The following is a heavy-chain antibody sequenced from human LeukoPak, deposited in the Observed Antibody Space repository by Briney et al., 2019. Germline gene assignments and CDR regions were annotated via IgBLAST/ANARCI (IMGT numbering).Heavy chain of an antibody. D-gene: IGHD3-10*01. CDR2: IYYSGST. CDR1: GESISGFY. V-gene: IGHV4-59*01. Sequence: SETLSLTCTVSGESISGFYWTWIRQPPGKGLELIGYIYYSGSTNYNPSLKSRVTISVDTSKNQFSLKLSSVTAADTAVYYCARLAGSQGVIYYYYYYMDVWGKGTTVTISS. CDR3: ARLAGSQGVIYYYYYYMDV. J-gene: IGHJ6*03.